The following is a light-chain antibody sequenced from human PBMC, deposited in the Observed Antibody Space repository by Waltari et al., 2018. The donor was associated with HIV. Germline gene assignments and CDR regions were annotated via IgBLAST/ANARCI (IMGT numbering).Light chain of an antibody. J-gene: IGKJ4*01. CDR1: QSVLSNSNNKNY. Sequence: DIVMTQPPDSLAVSLGERATINCKSSQSVLSNSNNKNYLAWYQQKSGQSPKLLIYWASTRESGVPDRFSGSGSGTDFSLSISSLQAEDVAVYYCQQYYSTPLTFGGGTKVEIK. CDR3: QQYYSTPLT. CDR2: WAS. V-gene: IGKV4-1*01.